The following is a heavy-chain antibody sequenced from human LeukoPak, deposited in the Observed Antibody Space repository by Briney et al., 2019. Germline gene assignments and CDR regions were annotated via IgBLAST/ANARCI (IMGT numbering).Heavy chain of an antibody. CDR1: GVSISSSSYY. CDR3: ARDAGDYYDSSGYPDY. Sequence: SETLSLTCTVAGVSISSSSYYWGWIRQPPGKGLEWIGSIYYSGSTYYNPSLKSRVTISVDTSKNQFSLKLSSVTAADTAVYYCARDAGDYYDSSGYPDYWGQGTLVTVSS. CDR2: IYYSGST. D-gene: IGHD3-22*01. V-gene: IGHV4-39*07. J-gene: IGHJ4*02.